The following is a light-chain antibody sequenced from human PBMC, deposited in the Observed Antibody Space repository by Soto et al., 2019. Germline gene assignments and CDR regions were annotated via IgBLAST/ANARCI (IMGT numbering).Light chain of an antibody. CDR3: NSYTTTSSYV. Sequence: QSALTQPASVSGSPGQSITISCTGTSSDVGGYNHVSWYQQYPGKAPKLMIYGVTNLPSGVSYRFSGSKSGNTASLTISGLQAEDEADYYCNSYTTTSSYVFGTGTKLTVL. CDR2: GVT. CDR1: SSDVGGYNH. J-gene: IGLJ1*01. V-gene: IGLV2-14*01.